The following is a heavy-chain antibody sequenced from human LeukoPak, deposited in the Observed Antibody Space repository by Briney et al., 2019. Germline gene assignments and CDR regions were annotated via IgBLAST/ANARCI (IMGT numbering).Heavy chain of an antibody. CDR1: GGSISHYY. Sequence: SETLSLTCTLSGGSISHYYWSWIRQPAGKGMEWIGRIYTSGRTNYNPSLKSRVTISVDTSKNQFSLKLSSVTAADTAVYYCARQHPWGAEQWLVPDGAFDIWGQGTMVTVSS. V-gene: IGHV4-4*07. CDR2: IYTSGRT. D-gene: IGHD6-19*01. CDR3: ARQHPWGAEQWLVPDGAFDI. J-gene: IGHJ3*02.